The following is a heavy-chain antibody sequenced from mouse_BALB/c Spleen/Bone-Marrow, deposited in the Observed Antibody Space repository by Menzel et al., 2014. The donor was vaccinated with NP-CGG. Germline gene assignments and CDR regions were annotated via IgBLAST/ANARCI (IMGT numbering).Heavy chain of an antibody. CDR3: ARDWGTYDGYYWYFDV. D-gene: IGHD2-3*01. J-gene: IGHJ1*01. Sequence: EVHLVESGGGLVQPGGSLKLSCAASGFTFSSYGMSWVRQTPGKRLELVATINRNGGRTYYPDSVKGRFTIPRDNAKNTLDLQMSSLKSEDTAMYYCARDWGTYDGYYWYFDVWGAGTTVTVSS. CDR1: GFTFSSYG. CDR2: INRNGGRT. V-gene: IGHV5-6-3*01.